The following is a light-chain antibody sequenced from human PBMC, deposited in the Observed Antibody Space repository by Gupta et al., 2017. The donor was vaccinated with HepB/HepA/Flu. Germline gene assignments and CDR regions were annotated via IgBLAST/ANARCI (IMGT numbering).Light chain of an antibody. CDR3: HQYDSYPLT. CDR1: QAISNY. CDR2: DAS. Sequence: RVTITCQASQAISNYINWYEVKPGKAPKLLIYDASTLETGVPSRFSGGGSGTDFTLTITSLQSEDFAAYFCHQYDSYPLTFGQGTKVDLK. J-gene: IGKJ1*01. V-gene: IGKV1-33*01.